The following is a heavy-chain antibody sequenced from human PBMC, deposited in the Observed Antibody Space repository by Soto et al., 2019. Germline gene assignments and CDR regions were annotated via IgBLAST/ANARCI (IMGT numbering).Heavy chain of an antibody. Sequence: QVQLVESGGGVVQPGRSLRLSCAASGFSFSSYNMHWVRQAPGKGLEWVTFIWWDGNSQSHADSVKGRFTVSRDNSKNTLYLQMDSLRGEDTAVYYCATDSWGPEVWGQGTTVTVSS. CDR2: IWWDGNSQ. CDR1: GFSFSSYN. CDR3: ATDSWGPEV. V-gene: IGHV3-33*01. D-gene: IGHD7-27*01. J-gene: IGHJ6*02.